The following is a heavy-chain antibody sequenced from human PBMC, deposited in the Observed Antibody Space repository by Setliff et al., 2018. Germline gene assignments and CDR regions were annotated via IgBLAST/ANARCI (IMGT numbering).Heavy chain of an antibody. V-gene: IGHV1-18*01. CDR2: ISAYNGYI. D-gene: IGHD5-12*01. CDR3: VRGPGPSVVVAIPFDH. Sequence: ASVKVSCKASGYAFGSSGISWVRQAPGQGLEWMGWISAYNGYIVYAQKFQGRVTLTADTSTTTAYLELASLRDDDTAVYYCVRGPGPSVVVAIPFDHWGQGSLVTVSS. CDR1: GYAFGSSG. J-gene: IGHJ4*02.